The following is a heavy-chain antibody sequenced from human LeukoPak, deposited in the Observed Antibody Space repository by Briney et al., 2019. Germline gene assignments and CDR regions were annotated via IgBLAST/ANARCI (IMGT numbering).Heavy chain of an antibody. CDR2: ISWNGGST. D-gene: IGHD5-12*01. CDR3: AKDREWLRFHQVTVFDY. CDR1: GFTFDDYG. J-gene: IGHJ4*02. V-gene: IGHV3-20*04. Sequence: PGGSLRLSCEGSGFTFDDYGMSWVRQAPGKGLEWVSGISWNGGSTGYADSVKGRFTISRDNSKNTLYLQMNSLRAEDTAVYYCAKDREWLRFHQVTVFDYWGQGTLVTVSS.